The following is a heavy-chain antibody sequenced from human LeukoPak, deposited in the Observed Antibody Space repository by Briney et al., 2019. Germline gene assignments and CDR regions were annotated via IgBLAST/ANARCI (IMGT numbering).Heavy chain of an antibody. CDR1: GFTFSDYY. D-gene: IGHD3-22*01. Sequence: PGGSLRLSCAASGFTFSDYYMNWIRQAPGKGLEWVSYISGSGSTIYYADSVKGRFTISRDNAKNSLYLQMNSLRAEDTAVYYCARDRNYYDSSGYHRVDYWGQGTLVTVSS. CDR3: ARDRNYYDSSGYHRVDY. V-gene: IGHV3-11*04. CDR2: ISGSGSTI. J-gene: IGHJ4*02.